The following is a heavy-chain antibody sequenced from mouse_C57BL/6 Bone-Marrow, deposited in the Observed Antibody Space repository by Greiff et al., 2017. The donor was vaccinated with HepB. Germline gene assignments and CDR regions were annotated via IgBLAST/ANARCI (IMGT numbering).Heavy chain of an antibody. Sequence: LQESGAELVRPGASVKLSCKASGYTFTDYYINWVKQRPGQGLEWIARIYPGSGNTYYNEKFKGKATLTAEKSSSTAYMQLSSLTSEDSAVYFCARGYDYDLGYWGQGTTLTVSS. D-gene: IGHD2-4*01. J-gene: IGHJ2*01. CDR3: ARGYDYDLGY. CDR1: GYTFTDYY. CDR2: IYPGSGNT. V-gene: IGHV1-76*01.